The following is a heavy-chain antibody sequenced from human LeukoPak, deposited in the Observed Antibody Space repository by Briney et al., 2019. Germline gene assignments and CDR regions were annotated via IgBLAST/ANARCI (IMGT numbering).Heavy chain of an antibody. D-gene: IGHD2-15*01. CDR1: GFTFSSYA. V-gene: IGHV3-30-3*01. J-gene: IGHJ4*02. CDR2: ISYDGSNK. Sequence: PGGSLRLSCAASGFTFSSYAMHWVRQAPGKGLEGVAVISYDGSNKYYADSVKGRFTISRDNSKNTLYLQMNSLRAEDTAVYYCARVASGGSCYDYWGQGTLVTVSS. CDR3: ARVASGGSCYDY.